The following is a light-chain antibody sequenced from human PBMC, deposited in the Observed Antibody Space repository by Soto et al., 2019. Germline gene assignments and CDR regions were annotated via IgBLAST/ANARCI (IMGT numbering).Light chain of an antibody. CDR3: SSYTLNSRDV. J-gene: IGLJ1*01. V-gene: IGLV2-14*01. Sequence: QSALTQPASVSGSPGQSITISCTGTSSDVGGYDYVSWYQQLPGKAPQLMIYDVSNRPSGVSNRFSGSKSGNTAYLIISGLQAEDESEYYCSSYTLNSRDVFGTGTKVTVL. CDR2: DVS. CDR1: SSDVGGYDY.